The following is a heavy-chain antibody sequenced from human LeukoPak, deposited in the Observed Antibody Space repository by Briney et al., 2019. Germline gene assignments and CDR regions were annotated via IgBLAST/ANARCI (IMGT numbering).Heavy chain of an antibody. CDR3: AGGGAKLRYFDWLLNPFDP. CDR2: ISSSSSYI. Sequence: GGSLRLSCAASGFTFSSYSMNWVRQAPGKGLEWVSSISSSSSYIYYADSVKGRFTISRDNVKNSLYLQMNSLRAEDTAVYYCAGGGAKLRYFDWLLNPFDPWGQGTLVTVSS. CDR1: GFTFSSYS. D-gene: IGHD3-9*01. J-gene: IGHJ5*02. V-gene: IGHV3-21*01.